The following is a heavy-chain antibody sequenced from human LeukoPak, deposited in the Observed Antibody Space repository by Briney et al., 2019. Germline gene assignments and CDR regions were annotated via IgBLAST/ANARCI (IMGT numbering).Heavy chain of an antibody. CDR2: IDASDSHT. CDR3: ARHVLYSYGPQWWFDP. D-gene: IGHD5-18*01. J-gene: IGHJ5*02. V-gene: IGHV5-10-1*01. Sequence: GESLKISCKGSGYSFTNYRISWVRHMPGRGLEWMGWIDASDSHTNYSPSFQGHVTISADKSSSTAYLQWSSLKASDTAIYYCARHVLYSYGPQWWFDPWGQGTLATVSS. CDR1: GYSFTNYR.